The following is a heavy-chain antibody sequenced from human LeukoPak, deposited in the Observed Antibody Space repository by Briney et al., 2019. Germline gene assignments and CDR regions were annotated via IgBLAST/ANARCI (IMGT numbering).Heavy chain of an antibody. CDR1: GGSISSYY. CDR3: ARWELRYFDWSYFDY. J-gene: IGHJ4*02. CDR2: IYYSGST. V-gene: IGHV4-59*01. D-gene: IGHD3-9*01. Sequence: SGTLSLTCTVSGGSISSYYWSWIRQPPGKGLEWIGYIYYSGSTNYNPSLKSRVTISVDASKNQFSLKLSSVTAADTAVYYCARWELRYFDWSYFDYWGQGTMVTVSS.